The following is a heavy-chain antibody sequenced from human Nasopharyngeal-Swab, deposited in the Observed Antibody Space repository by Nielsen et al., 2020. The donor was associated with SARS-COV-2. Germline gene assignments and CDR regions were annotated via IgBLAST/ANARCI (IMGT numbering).Heavy chain of an antibody. CDR2: VRSKGNNYAT. J-gene: IGHJ4*02. Sequence: GSLRLSCAASGFTFSDSAIHWVRQASGKGPEWVGRVRSKGNNYATAYSASVKGRFIIFRDDPTNTAYLQMNSLKTEDTAMYYCTRCGGGCYSGRDYWGQGTLVTVSS. CDR1: GFTFSDSA. CDR3: TRCGGGCYSGRDY. V-gene: IGHV3-73*01. D-gene: IGHD2-15*01.